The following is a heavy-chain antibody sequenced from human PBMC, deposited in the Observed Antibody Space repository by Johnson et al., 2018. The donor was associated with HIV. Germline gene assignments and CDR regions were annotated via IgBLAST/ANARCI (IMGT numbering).Heavy chain of an antibody. V-gene: IGHV3-23*04. Sequence: VQLVESGGGLVQPGGSLRLSCAASGFTFSSYAVSWVRQAPGKGLEWVSGASGSGGTTSYADSVKGRFTISRDNARDTLYLQMNSLKTEDTAVYYCTTPDPDSGSPIDDAFDIWGQGTMVTVSS. J-gene: IGHJ3*02. CDR2: ASGSGGTT. D-gene: IGHD1-26*01. CDR1: GFTFSSYA. CDR3: TTPDPDSGSPIDDAFDI.